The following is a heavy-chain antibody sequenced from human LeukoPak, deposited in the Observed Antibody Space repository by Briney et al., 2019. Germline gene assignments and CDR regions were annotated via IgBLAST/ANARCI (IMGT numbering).Heavy chain of an antibody. Sequence: GAXVKVSCKASGGTFSSYAISWVRQAPGQGLEWMGGMIPIFGTANYAQKFQGRVTITTDESTRTAYMELSSLRSEDAAVYYCARDGGGWRGAFDIWGQGTMVTVSS. V-gene: IGHV1-69*05. CDR2: MIPIFGTA. D-gene: IGHD3-16*01. J-gene: IGHJ3*02. CDR3: ARDGGGWRGAFDI. CDR1: GGTFSSYA.